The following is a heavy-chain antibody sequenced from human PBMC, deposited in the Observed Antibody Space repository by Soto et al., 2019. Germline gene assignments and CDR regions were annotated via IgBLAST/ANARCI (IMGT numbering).Heavy chain of an antibody. J-gene: IGHJ4*02. Sequence: EVQLLESGGGLVQPGGSLRLSCAASGFTFSSYAMSWVRQAPGKGLEWVSAISGSGGSTYYADSVKGRFTISRDNSKNTLYLQMNSLGAEDTAVYYCAKEAEEGSSSWCSWDYWGQGTLVTVSS. D-gene: IGHD6-13*01. CDR3: AKEAEEGSSSWCSWDY. V-gene: IGHV3-23*01. CDR1: GFTFSSYA. CDR2: ISGSGGST.